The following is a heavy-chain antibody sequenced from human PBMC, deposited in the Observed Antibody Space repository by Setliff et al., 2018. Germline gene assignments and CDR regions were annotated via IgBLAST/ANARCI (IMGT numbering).Heavy chain of an antibody. CDR3: ARDRFYNSWSGTSITAPHDAFDI. V-gene: IGHV1-69*05. J-gene: IGHJ3*02. CDR1: GGTFSSYA. D-gene: IGHD3-3*01. Sequence: SVKVSCKASGGTFSSYAISWVRQAPGQGLEWMGGIIPILGTANYAQKFQGRVTITTDESTNTAFMQLSSLRSEDTAVYYCARDRFYNSWSGTSITAPHDAFDIWGQGTMVTVSS. CDR2: IIPILGTA.